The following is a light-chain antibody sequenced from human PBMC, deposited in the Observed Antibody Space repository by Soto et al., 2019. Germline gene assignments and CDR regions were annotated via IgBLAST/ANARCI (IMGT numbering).Light chain of an antibody. CDR3: LQHSNIPPT. CDR2: GAT. J-gene: IGKJ1*01. Sequence: AIQMTQSPSSLSASVGDRVTITCRASQGIRNDLDWYQQKPGEAPKLLIYGATSLQTGVPSRFSGSGSGTDFTLTISSLQPEDFSTYYCLQHSNIPPTFGQGTKVDIK. V-gene: IGKV1-6*01. CDR1: QGIRND.